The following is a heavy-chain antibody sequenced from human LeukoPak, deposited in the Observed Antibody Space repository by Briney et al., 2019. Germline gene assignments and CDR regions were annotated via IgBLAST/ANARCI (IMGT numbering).Heavy chain of an antibody. J-gene: IGHJ4*02. CDR1: GFTFSSYG. D-gene: IGHD5-12*01. Sequence: PAGSLRLSCAASGFTFSSYGMHWVRQAPGKGLEWVAFIRYDGSNKYYADSVKGRFTISRDNSKNTLYLQMNGLRAEDTAVYYCAKDPRPYGGSTYYFDYWGQGTLVTVSS. V-gene: IGHV3-30*02. CDR3: AKDPRPYGGSTYYFDY. CDR2: IRYDGSNK.